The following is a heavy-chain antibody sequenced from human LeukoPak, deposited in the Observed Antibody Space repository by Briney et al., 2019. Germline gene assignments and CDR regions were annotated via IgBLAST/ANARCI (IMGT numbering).Heavy chain of an antibody. CDR1: GYTFSTYY. J-gene: IGHJ4*02. V-gene: IGHV1-46*01. Sequence: GASVKVSCKASGYTFSTYYMHWVRQAPGQGLEWMGMIYPSGGSTTYAQKFQGRVTMTRDTSTSTVYMELSSLRSQDTAVYYCARRFYDTSGEYIYDYWGQGTLVTVSS. CDR3: ARRFYDTSGEYIYDY. D-gene: IGHD3-22*01. CDR2: IYPSGGST.